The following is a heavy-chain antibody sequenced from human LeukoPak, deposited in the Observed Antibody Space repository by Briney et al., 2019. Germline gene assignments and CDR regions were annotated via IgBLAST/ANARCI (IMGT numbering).Heavy chain of an antibody. CDR2: ISYDGRNQ. Sequence: GRSLRLSCTASGFTFSTYAMHWVRQAPGKGLEWVAVISYDGRNQNFADSVKGRFTISRDNSKNTLYLQMNSLRTEDTAVYYCARVTEEGAFDIWGQGTMVIVFS. D-gene: IGHD4-11*01. J-gene: IGHJ3*02. CDR1: GFTFSTYA. V-gene: IGHV3-30*04. CDR3: ARVTEEGAFDI.